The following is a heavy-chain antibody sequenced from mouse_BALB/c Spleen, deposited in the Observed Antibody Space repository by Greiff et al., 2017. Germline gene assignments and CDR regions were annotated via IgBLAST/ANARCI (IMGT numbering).Heavy chain of an antibody. CDR2: ISSGGST. V-gene: IGHV5-6-5*01. CDR3: ARERDYGSSYYYAMDY. CDR1: GFTFSSYA. Sequence: EVKVVESGGGLVKPGGSLKLSCAASGFTFSSYAMSWVRQTPEKRLEWVASISSGGSTYYPDSVKGRFTISRDNARNILYLQMSSLRSEDTAMYYCARERDYGSSYYYAMDYWGQGTSVTVSS. J-gene: IGHJ4*01. D-gene: IGHD1-1*01.